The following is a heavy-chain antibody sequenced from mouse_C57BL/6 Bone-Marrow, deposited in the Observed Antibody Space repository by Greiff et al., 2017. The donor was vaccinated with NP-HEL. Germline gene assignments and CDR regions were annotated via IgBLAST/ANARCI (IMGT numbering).Heavy chain of an antibody. D-gene: IGHD2-5*01. CDR3: ARNYSNYVGWYFDV. CDR2: IYPGDGDT. V-gene: IGHV1-80*01. Sequence: QVQLQQSGAELVKPGASVKISCKASGYAFSSYWMNWVKQRPGKGLEWIGQIYPGDGDTNYNGKFKGKATLTADKSSSTAYMQLSSLTSEDSAVYFCARNYSNYVGWYFDVWGTGTTVTVSS. J-gene: IGHJ1*03. CDR1: GYAFSSYW.